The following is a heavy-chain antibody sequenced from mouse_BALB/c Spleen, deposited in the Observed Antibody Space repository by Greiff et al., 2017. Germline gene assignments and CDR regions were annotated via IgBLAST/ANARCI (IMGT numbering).Heavy chain of an antibody. V-gene: IGHV1-7*01. CDR3: ARSKYGNYGYFDY. D-gene: IGHD2-10*02. CDR1: GYTFTSYW. CDR2: INPSTGYT. J-gene: IGHJ2*01. Sequence: VKLMESGAELAKPGASVKMSCKASGYTFTSYWMHWVKQRPGQGLEWIGYINPSTGYTEYNQKFKDKATLTADKSSSTAYMQLSSLTSEDSAVYYCARSKYGNYGYFDYWGQGTTLTVSS.